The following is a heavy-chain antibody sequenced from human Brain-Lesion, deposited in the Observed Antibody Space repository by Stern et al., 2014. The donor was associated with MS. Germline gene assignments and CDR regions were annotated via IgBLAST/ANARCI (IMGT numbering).Heavy chain of an antibody. CDR3: AGEEDIRYCSGGSCTGNWFDP. CDR2: IYYSGNT. D-gene: IGHD2-15*01. J-gene: IGHJ5*02. V-gene: IGHV4-39*01. CDR1: GGSVSSTSYA. Sequence: VQLVESGPGLVKPSETLSLTCTVAGGSVSSTSYAWAWIRQPPGKGLEWIGTIYYSGNTYYSPSLKSRLTISLDTSQNPFSLQLRSVTAADTAVYYCAGEEDIRYCSGGSCTGNWFDPWGQGTLVTVSS.